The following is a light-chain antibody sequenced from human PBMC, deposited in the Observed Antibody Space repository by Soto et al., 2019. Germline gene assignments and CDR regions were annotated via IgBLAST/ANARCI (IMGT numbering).Light chain of an antibody. CDR2: GNN. CDR3: QSYDTIRSGGSV. V-gene: IGLV1-40*01. CDR1: SSNIGAGFD. Sequence: QSALTQSPSVSGAPGQRVSISCTGTSSNIGAGFDVHWYQQLPATAPKLLIYGNNNRPSGVPDRFSGSKSGTSASLAITGLPAEDEADYYCQSYDTIRSGGSVFGTGTKLTVL. J-gene: IGLJ1*01.